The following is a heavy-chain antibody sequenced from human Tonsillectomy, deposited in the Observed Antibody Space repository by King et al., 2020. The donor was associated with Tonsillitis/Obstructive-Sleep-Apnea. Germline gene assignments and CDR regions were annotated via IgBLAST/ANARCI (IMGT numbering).Heavy chain of an antibody. J-gene: IGHJ4*02. V-gene: IGHV7-4-1*02. CDR2: INTNTGNP. D-gene: IGHD6-6*01. Sequence: AMNWVRQAPGQGLDWMGWINTNTGNPTYAQGFTGRFFFSLDTSFSPAYLQISSLKAEDTAVYYCASGPRVNLAALYLNYWGKGTLVTVSS. CDR1: A. CDR3: ASGPRVNLAALYLNY.